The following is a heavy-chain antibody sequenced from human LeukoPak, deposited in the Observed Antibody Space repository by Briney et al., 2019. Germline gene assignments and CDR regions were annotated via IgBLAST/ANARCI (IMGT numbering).Heavy chain of an antibody. D-gene: IGHD2-15*01. CDR2: INPNSGGT. CDR3: ARRPPYCSGGSCYSGAGGPSGY. CDR1: GYTFTGYY. Sequence: ASVKVSCKASGYTFTGYYMHWVRQAPGQGLEWMGRINPNSGGTNYAQKLQGRVTMTTDTSISTAYMELSRLRSDDTAVYYCARRPPYCSGGSCYSGAGGPSGYWGQGTLVTVSS. J-gene: IGHJ4*02. V-gene: IGHV1-2*06.